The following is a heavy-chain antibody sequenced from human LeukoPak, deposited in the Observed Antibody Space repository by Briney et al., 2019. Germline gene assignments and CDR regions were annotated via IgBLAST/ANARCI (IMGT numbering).Heavy chain of an antibody. Sequence: GGSLRLSCAASGFTFSSYAMSWVRQAPGKGLEWVSAISGSGGSTYYADSVKGRFTISRDNSKNTLYLQMNSLRAEDTAVYYCCSAAAGPMYYYYYMDVWGKGTTVTVSS. CDR1: GFTFSSYA. CDR3: CSAAAGPMYYYYYMDV. CDR2: ISGSGGST. V-gene: IGHV3-23*01. J-gene: IGHJ6*03. D-gene: IGHD6-13*01.